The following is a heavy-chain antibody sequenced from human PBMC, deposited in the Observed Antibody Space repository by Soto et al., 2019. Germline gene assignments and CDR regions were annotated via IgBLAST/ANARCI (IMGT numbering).Heavy chain of an antibody. Sequence: SETLSLTCTVSGGSISSYYWSWIRQPPGKGLEWIGYIYYSGSTNYNPSLKSRVTISVDTSKNQFSLKLSSVTAADTAVYYCARGLGYDFWSDLYGMDVWGQGTTVTVS. CDR1: GGSISSYY. V-gene: IGHV4-59*01. CDR2: IYYSGST. J-gene: IGHJ6*02. CDR3: ARGLGYDFWSDLYGMDV. D-gene: IGHD3-3*01.